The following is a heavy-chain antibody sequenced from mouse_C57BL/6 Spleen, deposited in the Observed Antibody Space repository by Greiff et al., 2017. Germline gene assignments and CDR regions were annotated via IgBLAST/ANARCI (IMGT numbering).Heavy chain of an antibody. J-gene: IGHJ2*01. V-gene: IGHV1-55*01. CDR1: GYTFTSYW. CDR3: ARRYGNYRYFGY. Sequence: QVQLQQPGAELVKPGASVKMSCKASGYTFTSYWITWVKQRPGQGLEWIGDIYPGSGSTNYNEKFKSKATLTVDTSSSTAYMQLSSLTSEDSAVYYCARRYGNYRYFGYWGQGTTLTVSS. D-gene: IGHD2-10*02. CDR2: IYPGSGST.